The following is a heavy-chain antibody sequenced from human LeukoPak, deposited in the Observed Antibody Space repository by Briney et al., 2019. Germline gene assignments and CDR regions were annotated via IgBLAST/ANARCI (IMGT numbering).Heavy chain of an antibody. D-gene: IGHD2-2*01. Sequence: SETLSLTCAVYGGSFSGYYWSWIRQPPGKGLEWIGEINHSGSTNYNPSLKSRVTISVDTSKNQFSLKLSSVTAADTAVYYCARLNIVVVPAAMYGSGAFDIWGQGTMVTVSS. CDR3: ARLNIVVVPAAMYGSGAFDI. J-gene: IGHJ3*02. CDR2: INHSGST. V-gene: IGHV4-34*01. CDR1: GGSFSGYY.